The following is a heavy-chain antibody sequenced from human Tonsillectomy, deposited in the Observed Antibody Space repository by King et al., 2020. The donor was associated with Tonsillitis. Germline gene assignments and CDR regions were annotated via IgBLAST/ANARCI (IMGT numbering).Heavy chain of an antibody. CDR3: AQREMAARIPFGP. J-gene: IGHJ5*02. CDR1: GYSFDTYW. D-gene: IGHD5-24*01. Sequence: LQLVQSGAEVKKPGQSLKISCKGSGYSFDTYWIAWVRQMPGKGLEWMGIIYPGDSETRYNPSFQGKVTISADMSINTAYLQWSSLKASDTAIYYCAQREMAARIPFGPGGQGTLVTVSS. CDR2: IYPGDSET. V-gene: IGHV5-51*01.